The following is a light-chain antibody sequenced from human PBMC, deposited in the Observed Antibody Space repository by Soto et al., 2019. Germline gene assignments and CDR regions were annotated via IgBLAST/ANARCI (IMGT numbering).Light chain of an antibody. CDR3: QSYDSSLSGGV. Sequence: QSVLTQPPSVSGAPGQRVTISCTGSSSNIGAGYDVHWYQQLPGTAPKLLIYGNSNRPSGVPDRFSGSKSGTSASLAITGFPAEDGADYYCQSYDSSLSGGVLGGGTKLTVL. CDR2: GNS. V-gene: IGLV1-40*01. J-gene: IGLJ3*02. CDR1: SSNIGAGYD.